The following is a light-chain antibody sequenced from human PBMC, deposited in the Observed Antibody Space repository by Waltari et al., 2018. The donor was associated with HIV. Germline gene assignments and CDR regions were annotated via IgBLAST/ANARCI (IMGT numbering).Light chain of an antibody. V-gene: IGLV2-8*01. CDR1: SSDIGAYAY. Sequence: QSALTQPPSASGSLGQSVTISCTGSSSDIGAYAYISWFQQHPHSAPKLLLYEVTRRPSTVSDRFSGSRSGYTAFLTVAGLQPDDGASYFCSSYGDSLRVLFGGGTNVTVL. CDR3: SSYGDSLRVL. CDR2: EVT. J-gene: IGLJ2*01.